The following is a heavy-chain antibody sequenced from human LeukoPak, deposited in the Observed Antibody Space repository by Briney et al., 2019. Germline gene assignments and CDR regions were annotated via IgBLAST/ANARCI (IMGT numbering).Heavy chain of an antibody. D-gene: IGHD5-24*01. V-gene: IGHV5-51*01. CDR3: ATVRIDGCDSKGLFDY. J-gene: IGHJ4*02. Sequence: GESLKISCKGFGYRFTNYWIGWVRQMPGKGLELMGIIYPGDSDTIYSPSFQGQVTISVDKSISTAYLQWSSLRASDTAMYYCATVRIDGCDSKGLFDYWGQGTLVTVSS. CDR2: IYPGDSDT. CDR1: GYRFTNYW.